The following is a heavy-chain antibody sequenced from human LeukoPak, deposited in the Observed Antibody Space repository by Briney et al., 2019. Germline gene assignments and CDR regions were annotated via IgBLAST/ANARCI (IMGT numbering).Heavy chain of an antibody. CDR1: GGSISSSSYY. CDR3: ARLGGYCYYYGMDV. CDR2: IYYSGST. Sequence: SETLSLTCTVSGGSISSSSYYWGWIRQPPGKGLEWIGSIYYSGSTYYNPSLKSRVTISVDTSKNQFSLKLSSVTAADTAVYYCARLGGYCYYYGMDVWGQGTTVTVSS. J-gene: IGHJ6*02. V-gene: IGHV4-39*01. D-gene: IGHD3-3*01.